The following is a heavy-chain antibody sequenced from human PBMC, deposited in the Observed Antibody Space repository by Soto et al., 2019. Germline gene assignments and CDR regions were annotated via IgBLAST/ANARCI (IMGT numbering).Heavy chain of an antibody. D-gene: IGHD6-13*01. J-gene: IGHJ4*02. CDR1: GFNFSSYA. CDR3: AKDILGSIAAANGD. CDR2: ISGSGGST. V-gene: IGHV3-23*01. Sequence: EVQLLESGGGLVQPGGSLRLSCAASGFNFSSYAMSWVRQAPGKGLEWVSAISGSGGSTYYADSVKGRFTISRDNSKNTLYLQMNSLRADDTAVYYCAKDILGSIAAANGDWGQGTLVTVSS.